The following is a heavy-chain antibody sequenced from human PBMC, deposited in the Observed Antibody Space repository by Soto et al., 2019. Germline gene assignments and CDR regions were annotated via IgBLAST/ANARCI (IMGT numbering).Heavy chain of an antibody. CDR2: IDPADSST. CDR1: GYSFTTYW. Sequence: HGESLKISCHGSGYSFTTYWISWVRQMPWKGLEWMGKIDPADSSTNYSPSFQGHITISVDRSINTAHLQFSSLKAADTAVYYCARLEKWYYNYYGLDVWGQGTMVTVS. V-gene: IGHV5-10-1*01. D-gene: IGHD1-26*01. CDR3: ARLEKWYYNYYGLDV. J-gene: IGHJ6*02.